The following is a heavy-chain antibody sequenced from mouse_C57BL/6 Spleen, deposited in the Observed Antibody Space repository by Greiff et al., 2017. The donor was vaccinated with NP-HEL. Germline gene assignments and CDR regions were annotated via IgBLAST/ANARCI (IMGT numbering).Heavy chain of an antibody. CDR2: IYPGDGDT. J-gene: IGHJ4*01. CDR1: GYAFSSSW. CDR3: ARLTTVVATRAMDY. V-gene: IGHV1-82*01. Sequence: QVHVKQSGPELVKPGASVKISCKASGYAFSSSWMNWVKQRPGKGLEWIGRIYPGDGDTNYNGKFKGKATLTADKSSSTAYMQLSSLTSEDSAVYFCARLTTVVATRAMDYWGQGTSVTVSS. D-gene: IGHD1-1*01.